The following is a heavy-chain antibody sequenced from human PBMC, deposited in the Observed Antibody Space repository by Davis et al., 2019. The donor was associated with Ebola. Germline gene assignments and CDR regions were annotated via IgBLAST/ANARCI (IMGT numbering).Heavy chain of an antibody. Sequence: KVSCKGSGYSLTSYWIGWVRQMPGKGLEWMGIIYPGDSDTRYSPSFQGQVTISADKSISTAYLQWSSLKASDTAMYYCARRGGYCSGGSCYSGWVDYWGQGTLVTVSS. V-gene: IGHV5-51*01. CDR2: IYPGDSDT. CDR1: GYSLTSYW. J-gene: IGHJ4*02. D-gene: IGHD2-15*01. CDR3: ARRGGYCSGGSCYSGWVDY.